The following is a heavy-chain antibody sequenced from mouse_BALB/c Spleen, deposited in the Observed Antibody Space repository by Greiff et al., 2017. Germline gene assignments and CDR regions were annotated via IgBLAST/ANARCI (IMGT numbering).Heavy chain of an antibody. V-gene: IGHV7-3*02. J-gene: IGHJ4*01. CDR1: GFTFTDYY. CDR2: IRNKANGYTT. CDR3: ARAGKGYAMDY. D-gene: IGHD2-1*01. Sequence: EVQGVESGGGLVQPGGSLRLSCATSGFTFTDYYMSWVRQPPGKALEWLGFIRNKANGYTTEYSASVKGRFTISRDNSQSILYLQMNTLRAEDSATYYCARAGKGYAMDYWGQGTSVTVSS.